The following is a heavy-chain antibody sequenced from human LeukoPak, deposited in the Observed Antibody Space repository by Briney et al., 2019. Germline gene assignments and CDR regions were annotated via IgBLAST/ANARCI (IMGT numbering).Heavy chain of an antibody. D-gene: IGHD4-17*01. CDR1: GDSISSGRYY. CDR2: IYYSGST. V-gene: IGHV4-39*07. Sequence: SQTLSLTCTVSGDSISSGRYYWSWIRQPPGKGLEWIGSIYYSGSTYYNPSLKSRVTISVDTSKNQFSLKLSSVTAADTAVYYCARETTVTNAGAFDIWGQGTMVTVSS. J-gene: IGHJ3*02. CDR3: ARETTVTNAGAFDI.